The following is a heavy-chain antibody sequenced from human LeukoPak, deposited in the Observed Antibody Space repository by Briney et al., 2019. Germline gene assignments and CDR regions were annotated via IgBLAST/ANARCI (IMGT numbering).Heavy chain of an antibody. CDR2: ISGSGGST. D-gene: IGHD3-22*01. J-gene: IGHJ4*02. CDR1: GFTFSSYA. CDR3: AKVSSPYYYDSSGYPKSDY. Sequence: GGSLRLSCAASGFTFSSYAMSWVRQAPGKGLEWVSAISGSGGSTYYADSVKGRFTISRDNSKNTLYLQMNSLRAEDTAVYYCAKVSSPYYYDSSGYPKSDYWGQGTLVTVSS. V-gene: IGHV3-23*01.